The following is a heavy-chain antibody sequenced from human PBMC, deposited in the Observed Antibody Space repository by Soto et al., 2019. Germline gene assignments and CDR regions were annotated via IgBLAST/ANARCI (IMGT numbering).Heavy chain of an antibody. CDR1: GGSISSGGYY. CDR2: IYYSGST. Sequence: SETLSLTCTVSGGSISSGGYYWSWIRQHPGKGLEWIGYIYYSGSTYYNQSLKSRVTISVDTSKNQFSLKLSSVTAADTAVYYCARRQQLGYNWFDPWGQGTLVTVSS. J-gene: IGHJ5*02. CDR3: ARRQQLGYNWFDP. D-gene: IGHD6-13*01. V-gene: IGHV4-31*03.